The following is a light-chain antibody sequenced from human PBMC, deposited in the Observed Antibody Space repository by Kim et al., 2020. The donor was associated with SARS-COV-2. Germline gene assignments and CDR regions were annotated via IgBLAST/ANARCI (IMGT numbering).Light chain of an antibody. CDR1: SLRSYY. J-gene: IGLJ2*01. Sequence: SSELTQDPAVSVALGQTVRITCQGDSLRSYYASWYQQKPGQAPVLVIYGKNNRPSGIPDRFSGSSSGNTASLPITGAQAEDEADYYCNSRDSSAPVVFGG. CDR2: GKN. V-gene: IGLV3-19*01. CDR3: NSRDSSAPVV.